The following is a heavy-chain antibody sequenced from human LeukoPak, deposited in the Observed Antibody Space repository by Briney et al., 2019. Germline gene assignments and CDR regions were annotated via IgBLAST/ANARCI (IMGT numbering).Heavy chain of an antibody. D-gene: IGHD3-10*01. J-gene: IGHJ4*02. Sequence: PGGSLRLSCVASGFTFSGYWMTWVRQAPGKGLEWVANIKQDGSEKYYVDSVRGRFTISRDNAKNSLYLQMNSLRAEDTAVYYCAKDAGYYGSGSYLNWGQGTLVTVSS. CDR1: GFTFSGYW. V-gene: IGHV3-7*01. CDR2: IKQDGSEK. CDR3: AKDAGYYGSGSYLN.